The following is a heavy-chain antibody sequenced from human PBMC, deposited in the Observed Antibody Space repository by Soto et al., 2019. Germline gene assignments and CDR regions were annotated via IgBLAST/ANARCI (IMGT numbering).Heavy chain of an antibody. Sequence: LRLSCEASGFPFSTYAMTWVRQVPGKGLEWVSTSSNGGNTEVAGSVRGRFTVFRDNSKNTIYLHMSSLRAEDSAIYFCARDFRPGLIVPTKSGFDPWGHGTPVTVSS. CDR1: GFPFSTYA. J-gene: IGHJ5*02. CDR2: SSNGGNT. CDR3: ARDFRPGLIVPTKSGFDP. D-gene: IGHD2-15*01. V-gene: IGHV3-23*01.